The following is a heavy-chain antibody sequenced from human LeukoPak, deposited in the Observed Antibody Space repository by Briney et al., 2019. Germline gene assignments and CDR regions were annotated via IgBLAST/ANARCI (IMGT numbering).Heavy chain of an antibody. V-gene: IGHV4-34*01. CDR1: GGSLRGYF. CDR2: INHSGNT. J-gene: IGHJ6*03. D-gene: IGHD1-26*01. Sequence: TSETLSLTCAVYGGSLRGYFWRWIRQSPGKGLEWIGEINHSGNTNYNPSHKSRVSITVDTSKNQFYLNVTSVTAAEMAVYYCARENVYSGTYPFYMDVWGKGTTVTVSS. CDR3: ARENVYSGTYPFYMDV.